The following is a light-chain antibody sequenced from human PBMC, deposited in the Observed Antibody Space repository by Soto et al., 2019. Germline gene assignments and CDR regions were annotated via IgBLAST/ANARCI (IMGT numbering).Light chain of an antibody. CDR3: QQRSNWAGT. CDR2: DAS. CDR1: QSVSSY. J-gene: IGKJ1*01. V-gene: IGKV3-11*01. Sequence: LTQARTSLALCPGERPGVRRGASQSVSSYLDWYQKKTGKAPRLLIYDASNRATGIPARLSGSGYGTDSTITISSLENEDFEVYYCQQRSNWAGTFGHGTKVDIK.